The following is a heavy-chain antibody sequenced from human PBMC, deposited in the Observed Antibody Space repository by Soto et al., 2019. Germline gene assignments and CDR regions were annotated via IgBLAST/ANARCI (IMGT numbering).Heavy chain of an antibody. CDR3: TRKRFGMDV. J-gene: IGHJ6*02. Sequence: PGGSLRLSCAASGFAFSSSWMSWVRQAPGKGLEWVANIKEDGSEKDYVDPVKGRFTITRDNAKNSLYLQMNNLRAEDTAVYFCTRKRFGMDVWGQGTTLTASS. V-gene: IGHV3-7*03. CDR1: GFAFSSSW. CDR2: IKEDGSEK.